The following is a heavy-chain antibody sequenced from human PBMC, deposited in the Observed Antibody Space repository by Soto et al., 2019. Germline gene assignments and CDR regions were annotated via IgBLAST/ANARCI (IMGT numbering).Heavy chain of an antibody. CDR1: GYTFTSYD. D-gene: IGHD2-2*01. V-gene: IGHV1-8*01. CDR2: MSPNSGNT. Sequence: ASVKVSCKASGYTFTSYDINWVRQATGQGLEWMGWMSPNSGNTDYAQKFQGRVTMTRDTSISTAYMELRRLRSDDTAGYYCARGGVDIVVVPAALDYCGQGTLVTVP. J-gene: IGHJ4*02. CDR3: ARGGVDIVVVPAALDY.